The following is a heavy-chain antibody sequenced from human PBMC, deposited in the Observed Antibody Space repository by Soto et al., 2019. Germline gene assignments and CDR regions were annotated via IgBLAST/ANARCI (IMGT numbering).Heavy chain of an antibody. CDR3: ARGIEGWYQGRYYYGMDV. Sequence: PSETLSLTCTVSGGSASSGSYYWSWIRQPPGKGLEWIGYIYYSGSTNYNPSLKSRVTISVDTSKNQFSLKLSSVTAADTAVYYCARGIEGWYQGRYYYGMDVWGQGTTVTVSS. CDR2: IYYSGST. D-gene: IGHD6-19*01. V-gene: IGHV4-61*01. J-gene: IGHJ6*02. CDR1: GGSASSGSYY.